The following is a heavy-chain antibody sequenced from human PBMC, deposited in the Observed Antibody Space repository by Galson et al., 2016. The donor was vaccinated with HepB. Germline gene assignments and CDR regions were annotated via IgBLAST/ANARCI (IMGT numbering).Heavy chain of an antibody. Sequence: TLSLTCSVSGDSISTSDYYWGWIRQPPGKGLEWIGSIYYSGSTYSSPSLKSRVTISLDTPKNQFSLKLGSVTAADTAVYFCARDRSVISQGFDYWGPGILVTVSS. V-gene: IGHV4-39*07. CDR2: IYYSGST. CDR1: GDSISTSDYY. D-gene: IGHD4-23*01. CDR3: ARDRSVISQGFDY. J-gene: IGHJ4*02.